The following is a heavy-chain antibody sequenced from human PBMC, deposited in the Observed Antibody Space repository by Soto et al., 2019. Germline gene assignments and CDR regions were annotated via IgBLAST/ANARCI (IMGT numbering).Heavy chain of an antibody. J-gene: IGHJ5*02. CDR3: ARDPNCSGGSCYSDPGWFDP. CDR2: ISYDGSNK. CDR1: GFTFSSYA. Sequence: QVQLVESGGGVVQPGRSLRLSCAASGFTFSSYAMHWVRQAPGNGLEWVAVISYDGSNKYYADSVKGRFTISRDNSKNTLYLQMNSLRAEDTAVYYCARDPNCSGGSCYSDPGWFDPWGQGTLVTVSS. V-gene: IGHV3-30-3*01. D-gene: IGHD2-15*01.